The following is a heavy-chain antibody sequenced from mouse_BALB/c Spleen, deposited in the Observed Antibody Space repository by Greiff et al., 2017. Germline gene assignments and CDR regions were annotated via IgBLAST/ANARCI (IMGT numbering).Heavy chain of an antibody. D-gene: IGHD2-12*01. V-gene: IGHV3-2*02. J-gene: IGHJ4*01. CDR1: GYSITSDYA. CDR2: ISYSGST. Sequence: EVQGVESGPGLVKPSQSLSLTCTVTGYSITSDYAWNWIRQFPGNKLEWMGYISYSGSTSYNPSLKSRISITRDTSKNQFFLQLNSVTTEDTATYYCARYDFSYAMDYWGQGTSVTVSS. CDR3: ARYDFSYAMDY.